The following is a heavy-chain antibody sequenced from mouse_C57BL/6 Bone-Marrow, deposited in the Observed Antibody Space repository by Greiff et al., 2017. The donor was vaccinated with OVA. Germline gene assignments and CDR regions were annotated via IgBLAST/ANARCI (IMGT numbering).Heavy chain of an antibody. D-gene: IGHD2-3*01. CDR2: IYPGGGYT. V-gene: IGHV1-63*01. Sequence: VKLMESGAELVRPGTSVKMSCKASGYTFTNYWIGWAKQRPGHGLEWIGDIYPGGGYTNYNEKFKGKATLTADKSSSTAYMQFSSLTSEDSAIYYCARGYDYIDYWGQGTTLTVSS. CDR1: GYTFTNYW. J-gene: IGHJ2*01. CDR3: ARGYDYIDY.